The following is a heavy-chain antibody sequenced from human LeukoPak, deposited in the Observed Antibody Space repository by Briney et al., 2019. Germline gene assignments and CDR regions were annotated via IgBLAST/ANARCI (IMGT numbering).Heavy chain of an antibody. D-gene: IGHD3-22*01. CDR1: GCAIRSSHYY. Sequence: SDALSLTCTVSGCAIRSSHYYWGWIRQPPGKGLEWIGSIYYSGSTSYNSSLKSRVTISVDTSKNQFSLKLSSVTAADTAVYYCAILPARDTYYYDSSGYYRPGVHWGQGTLVTVSS. V-gene: IGHV4-39*07. J-gene: IGHJ4*02. CDR2: IYYSGST. CDR3: AILPARDTYYYDSSGYYRPGVH.